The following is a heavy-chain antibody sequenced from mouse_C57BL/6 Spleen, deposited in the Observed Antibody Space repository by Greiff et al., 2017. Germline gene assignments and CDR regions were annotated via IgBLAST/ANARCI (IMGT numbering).Heavy chain of an antibody. V-gene: IGHV3-8*01. D-gene: IGHD1-1*01. CDR3: ARGGYYGSSYGYFDV. CDR2: ISYSGST. CDR1: GYSITSDY. Sequence: VQLQQSGPGLAKPSQTLSLTCSVTGYSITSDYWNCIRKFPGNKLEYMGYISYSGSTYYNPSLKSRISITRDTSKNQYYLQLNSVTTEDTATYYCARGGYYGSSYGYFDVWGTGTTVTVSS. J-gene: IGHJ1*03.